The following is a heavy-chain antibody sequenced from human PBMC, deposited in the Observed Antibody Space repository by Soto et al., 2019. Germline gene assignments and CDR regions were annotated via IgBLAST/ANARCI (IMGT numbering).Heavy chain of an antibody. Sequence: GGSLRLSCAASGFTFSSYGMHWVRQAPGKGLEWVAVISYDGSNKYYADSVKGRFTISRDNSKNTLYLQMNSLRAEDTAVYYCAKEQFSGWSEYAFDIWGQGTMVTVSS. V-gene: IGHV3-30*18. CDR2: ISYDGSNK. J-gene: IGHJ3*02. D-gene: IGHD6-19*01. CDR1: GFTFSSYG. CDR3: AKEQFSGWSEYAFDI.